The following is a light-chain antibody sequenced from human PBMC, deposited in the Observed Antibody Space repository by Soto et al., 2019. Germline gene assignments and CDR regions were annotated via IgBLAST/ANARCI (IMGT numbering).Light chain of an antibody. J-gene: IGKJ2*01. CDR3: QQLTHYPYT. Sequence: DIQWTKSPSFLSSSVGVRVTITGRASQGISSYLAWYQQKPGKAPKLLIYAASTLQRGVPSRFSGSGSGTEFTLTFSTLQPEDFANYYCQQLTHYPYTFGRGTKLDIK. CDR2: AAS. CDR1: QGISSY. V-gene: IGKV1-9*01.